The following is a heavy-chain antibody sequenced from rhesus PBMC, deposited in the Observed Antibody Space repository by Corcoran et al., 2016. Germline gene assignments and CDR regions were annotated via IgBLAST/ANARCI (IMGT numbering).Heavy chain of an antibody. V-gene: IGHV4-80*01. D-gene: IGHD6-31*01. CDR2: INGNSGST. CDR1: GASISSNW. CDR3: ARDLAAAGKGRDV. Sequence: QVQLQESGPGLVKPSETLSLTCTVSGASISSNWWSWIRQPPGKGREWNGEINGNSGSTNYTPSLKSRVTISKDASKNRFSLKLSSVTAADTAVYYCARDLAAAGKGRDVWGPGVLVTVSS. J-gene: IGHJ5-1*01.